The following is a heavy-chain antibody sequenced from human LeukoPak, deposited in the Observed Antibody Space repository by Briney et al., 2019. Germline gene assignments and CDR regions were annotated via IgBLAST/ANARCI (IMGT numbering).Heavy chain of an antibody. V-gene: IGHV4-39*07. CDR2: IYYSGST. Sequence: PSETLSLTCTVSGGSLSSSYSWGWSRQPPGKGLVWIGNIYYSGSTYYKSSLKSRVTISVDTSKNQLSLKLSSVTASATAVYYCARGAYDLGSYQYYFDYWGQGTLVTVSS. CDR1: GGSLSSSYS. D-gene: IGHD1-26*01. CDR3: ARGAYDLGSYQYYFDY. J-gene: IGHJ4*02.